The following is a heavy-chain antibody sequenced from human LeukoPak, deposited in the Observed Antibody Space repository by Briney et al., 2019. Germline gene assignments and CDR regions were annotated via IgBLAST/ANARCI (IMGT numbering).Heavy chain of an antibody. CDR1: GFTFGSYE. J-gene: IGHJ4*02. CDR3: ASPLMVRGVIIRDY. D-gene: IGHD3-10*01. CDR2: ISGSGSTI. Sequence: GGSLRLSCAASGFTFGSYEMNWVRQAPGKGLEWVSYISGSGSTIYYADSVKGRFTISRDNAKNSLYLQMNSLRAEDTAVYYCASPLMVRGVIIRDYWGQGTLVTVSS. V-gene: IGHV3-48*03.